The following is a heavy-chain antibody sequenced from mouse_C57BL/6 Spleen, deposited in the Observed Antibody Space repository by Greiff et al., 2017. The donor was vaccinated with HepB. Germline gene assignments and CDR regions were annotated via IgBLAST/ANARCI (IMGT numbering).Heavy chain of an antibody. CDR3: ARYLHADYYAMDY. Sequence: EVQLVESGGGLVQPGGSLSLSCAASGFTFTDYYMSWVRQPPGKALEWLGFIRNKANGYTTEYSASVKGRFTISRDNSQSILYLQMNALRAEDSATYYCARYLHADYYAMDYWGQGTSVTVSS. V-gene: IGHV7-3*01. J-gene: IGHJ4*01. CDR2: IRNKANGYTT. CDR1: GFTFTDYY.